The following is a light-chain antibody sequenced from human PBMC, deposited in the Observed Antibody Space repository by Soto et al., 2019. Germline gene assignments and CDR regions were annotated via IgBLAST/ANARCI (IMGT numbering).Light chain of an antibody. V-gene: IGKV3-20*01. Sequence: DIVLTQSPGTLSLSPGERATLSCRASQSVSSSYLAWYQQKPVQAPRLLISGASSRATGIPDRFSGSGSGTDFTLTISRLGPEDSAVYYCQQYGSTPPLTFGQGTKVEFK. CDR1: QSVSSSY. CDR3: QQYGSTPPLT. CDR2: GAS. J-gene: IGKJ1*01.